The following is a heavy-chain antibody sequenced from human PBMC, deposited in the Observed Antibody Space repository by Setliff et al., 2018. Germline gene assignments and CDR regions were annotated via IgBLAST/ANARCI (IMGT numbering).Heavy chain of an antibody. D-gene: IGHD2-15*01. CDR2: IQSTGNT. J-gene: IGHJ6*03. CDR3: ARGCAAGACYSDYYYYMDV. Sequence: SETLSLTCIVSGGSVGSGSYYWSWIRQPAGKGLEWIGLIQSTGNTNYNPSLQSRVTISIDTSKNQFSLKLKSVTAADTAMYYCARGCAAGACYSDYYYYMDVWGKGTTVTAP. V-gene: IGHV4-61*10. CDR1: GGSVGSGSYY.